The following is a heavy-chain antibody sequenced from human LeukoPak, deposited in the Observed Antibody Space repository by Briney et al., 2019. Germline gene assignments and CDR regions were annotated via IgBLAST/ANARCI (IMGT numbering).Heavy chain of an antibody. J-gene: IGHJ3*02. CDR1: GFTFSSYD. CDR2: IGTAGDT. CDR3: ARVRRDGAFDI. Sequence: PGGSLRLSCAASGFTFSSYDMHWVRQATGKGLEWVSAIGTAGDTYYPGSVKGRFTISRENAKNSLYLQMNSLRAGDTAVYYCARVRRDGAFDIWGQGTTVTVSS. D-gene: IGHD5-24*01. V-gene: IGHV3-13*01.